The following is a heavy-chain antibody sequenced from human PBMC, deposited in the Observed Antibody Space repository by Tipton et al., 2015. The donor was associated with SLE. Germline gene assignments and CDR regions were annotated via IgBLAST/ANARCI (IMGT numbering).Heavy chain of an antibody. CDR2: INHSGST. Sequence: TLSLTYAVYGGSFSGYYWSWIRQPPGKGLEWIGEINHSGSTNYNPSLKSRVTISVDTSKNQFSLKLSSVTAADTAVYYCARGEQWLVFAFDIWGQGTMVTVSS. V-gene: IGHV4-34*01. CDR3: ARGEQWLVFAFDI. J-gene: IGHJ3*02. CDR1: GGSFSGYY. D-gene: IGHD6-19*01.